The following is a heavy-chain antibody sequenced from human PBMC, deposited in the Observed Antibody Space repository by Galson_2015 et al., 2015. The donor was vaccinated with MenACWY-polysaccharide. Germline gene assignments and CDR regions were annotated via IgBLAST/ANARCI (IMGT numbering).Heavy chain of an antibody. J-gene: IGHJ6*02. Sequence: SLRLSCAASGFSFGSYGMHWVRQAPGKGLEWVAVISYDGRSQEYADSVKGRFTISRDSSRNTLYLQMNSLRAEDTAVYYCAKDITTLTGGDDPISHYYYYLAIDVWGQGTTVTVSS. V-gene: IGHV3-30*18. D-gene: IGHD4-11*01. CDR2: ISYDGRSQ. CDR1: GFSFGSYG. CDR3: AKDITTLTGGDDPISHYYYYLAIDV.